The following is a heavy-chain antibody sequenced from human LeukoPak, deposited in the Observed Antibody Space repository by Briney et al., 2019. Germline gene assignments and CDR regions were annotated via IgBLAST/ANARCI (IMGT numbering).Heavy chain of an antibody. Sequence: ASVKASCKASGYTFTDYYMHWVRQAPGQGFEWMGWINPNDGDTNYAQKFQGRVTMTRDTSSSTAHMEVSRLRSDDTAVYYCARANFLYCSSTTCLFDYWGQGTLVTVSS. CDR3: ARANFLYCSSTTCLFDY. D-gene: IGHD2-2*01. CDR2: INPNDGDT. CDR1: GYTFTDYY. J-gene: IGHJ4*02. V-gene: IGHV1-2*02.